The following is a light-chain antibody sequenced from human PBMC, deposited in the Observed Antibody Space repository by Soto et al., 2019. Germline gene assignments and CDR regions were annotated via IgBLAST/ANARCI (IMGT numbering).Light chain of an antibody. V-gene: IGKV1-17*01. CDR2: AAS. CDR1: QDIAND. Sequence: DIQMTQSPSSLSASVGDRVTITCRASQDIANDLGWYQQKPGKVPKRLIYAASSFQSGVPSRFSGSGSWTEFTLTISSLQPEDFATYYCLQHNSYPITFGQGTRLEIK. CDR3: LQHNSYPIT. J-gene: IGKJ5*01.